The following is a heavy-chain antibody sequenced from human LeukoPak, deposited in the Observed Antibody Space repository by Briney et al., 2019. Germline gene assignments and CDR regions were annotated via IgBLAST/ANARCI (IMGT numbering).Heavy chain of an antibody. Sequence: SETLSLTCTVSGGSISSSSYYWGWIRQPPGKGLEWIGSIYYSGSTYYNPSLKSRVTISVDTSKNQFSLKLSSVTAADTAVYYCARHSIVVVPAAIDNWFDPWGQGTLVTVSS. CDR2: IYYSGST. CDR3: ARHSIVVVPAAIDNWFDP. D-gene: IGHD2-2*02. CDR1: GGSISSSSYY. J-gene: IGHJ5*02. V-gene: IGHV4-39*01.